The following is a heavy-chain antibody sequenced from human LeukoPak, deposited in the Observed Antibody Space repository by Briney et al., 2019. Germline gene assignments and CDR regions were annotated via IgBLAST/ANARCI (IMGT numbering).Heavy chain of an antibody. V-gene: IGHV1-3*01. Sequence: GASVKVSCKASGYTFTSYAMHWVRQAPGQRLEWMGWINAGNGNTKYSQKFQGRVTITRDTSASTAYMELSSLRSEDTAVYYCARSPSFDYYDSSGYFDYWGQGSLVTVSS. CDR2: INAGNGNT. CDR1: GYTFTSYA. J-gene: IGHJ4*02. CDR3: ARSPSFDYYDSSGYFDY. D-gene: IGHD3-22*01.